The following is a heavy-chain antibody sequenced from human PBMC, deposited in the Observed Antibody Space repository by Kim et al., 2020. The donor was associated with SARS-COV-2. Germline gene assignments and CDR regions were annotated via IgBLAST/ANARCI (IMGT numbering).Heavy chain of an antibody. D-gene: IGHD6-6*01. V-gene: IGHV3-23*01. Sequence: GRFTISRDNSKNTLYLQMNSLRAEDTAVYYCAKTPPYIAARPYYYYGMDVWGQGTTVTVSS. CDR3: AKTPPYIAARPYYYYGMDV. J-gene: IGHJ6*02.